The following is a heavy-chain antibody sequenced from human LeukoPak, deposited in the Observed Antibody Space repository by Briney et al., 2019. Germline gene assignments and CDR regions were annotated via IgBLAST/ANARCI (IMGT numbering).Heavy chain of an antibody. CDR3: ARNLYYYDSSGYYYY. Sequence: GGSLRLSCAASGFTFSSYAMSWVRQAPGKGLEWVSGFSGSGDTTDYADSVKGRFTISRDNSKNTLYLQMNSLRAEDTAVYYCARNLYYYDSSGYYYYWGQGTLVTVSS. J-gene: IGHJ4*02. V-gene: IGHV3-23*01. CDR1: GFTFSSYA. D-gene: IGHD3-22*01. CDR2: FSGSGDTT.